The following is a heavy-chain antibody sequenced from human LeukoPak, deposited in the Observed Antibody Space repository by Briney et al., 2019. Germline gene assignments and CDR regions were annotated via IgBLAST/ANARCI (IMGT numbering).Heavy chain of an antibody. V-gene: IGHV4-34*01. J-gene: IGHJ5*02. CDR2: INHSGST. CDR3: ARGGNIVVVPAATNWFDP. D-gene: IGHD2-2*01. CDR1: GGSFSGYY. Sequence: SETLSLTCAVYGGSFSGYYWSWIRQPPGKGLEWIGEINHSGSTNYNPSLKSRVTISVDTSKNQFSLKLSSVTAADTAVYYCARGGNIVVVPAATNWFDPWVQGTLVTVSS.